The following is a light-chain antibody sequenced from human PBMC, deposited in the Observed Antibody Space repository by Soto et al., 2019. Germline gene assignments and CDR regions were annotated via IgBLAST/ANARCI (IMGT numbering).Light chain of an antibody. CDR3: QQRSNLPKT. CDR1: HSVISY. V-gene: IGKV3-11*01. J-gene: IGKJ1*01. CDR2: DAS. Sequence: EVALTQPPASLSLSHRQRATLSCSASHSVISYVAWYQQKPGQAPRLLIYDASNRATGIPARFSGSGSGTDFTLTISSLEPEDFAVYYCQQRSNLPKTFGQGTKVDI.